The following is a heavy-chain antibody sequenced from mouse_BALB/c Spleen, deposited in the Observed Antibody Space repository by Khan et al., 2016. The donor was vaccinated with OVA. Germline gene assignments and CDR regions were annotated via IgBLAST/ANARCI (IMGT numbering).Heavy chain of an antibody. CDR3: TRGYFGNYAFAY. CDR2: IFPGTGTT. V-gene: IGHV1S132*01. J-gene: IGHJ3*01. CDR1: GYTFTSYW. D-gene: IGHD2-1*01. Sequence: QVQLQQSGAELVKPGASVKLSCKTSGYTFTSYWIQWVKQRPGQGLGWIGQIFPGTGTTYYNENFKGKATLTGDTSSSTAYMQLSSLTSEDSAVYFCTRGYFGNYAFAYWGQGTLVTVSP.